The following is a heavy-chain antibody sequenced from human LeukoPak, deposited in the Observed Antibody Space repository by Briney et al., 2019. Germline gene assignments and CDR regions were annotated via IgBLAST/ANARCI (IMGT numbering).Heavy chain of an antibody. CDR2: IYSAGAT. CDR1: GFTVSDNY. V-gene: IGHV3-53*01. Sequence: GGSLRLSCAASGFTVSDNYMTWVRQAPGKGLEWVSSIYSAGATHYAESVKGRFTISRDNSKNTLYLQMNSLRAEDMAVYYCARIEREHLGRALDVCIKGIMVTISS. J-gene: IGHJ3*01. D-gene: IGHD3-10*01. CDR3: ARIEREHLGRALDV.